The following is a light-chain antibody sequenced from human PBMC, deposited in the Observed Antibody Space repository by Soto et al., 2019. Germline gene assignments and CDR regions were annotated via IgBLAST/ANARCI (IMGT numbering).Light chain of an antibody. CDR1: QSVSSSQ. Sequence: EIVLTQSPGTLSLSPGERATLSCRASQSVSSSQLAWYQQKPGQAPRLLIYGASTTATGIPDRFSGGGSGTDYTLTISRMEPEDFAVYYCQHFGSSPEYTFGQGTKLE. J-gene: IGKJ2*01. V-gene: IGKV3-20*01. CDR3: QHFGSSPEYT. CDR2: GAS.